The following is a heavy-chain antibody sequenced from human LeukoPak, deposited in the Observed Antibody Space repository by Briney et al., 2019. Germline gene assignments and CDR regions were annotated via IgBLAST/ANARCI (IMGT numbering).Heavy chain of an antibody. CDR2: ISGSGGST. CDR3: AKDQDSLVRGIIWMNNWFDP. CDR1: GFTFSSYA. D-gene: IGHD3-10*01. Sequence: GGSLRLSCAASGFTFSSYAMSWVRQAPGKGLEWVSAISGSGGSTYYADSVKGRFTISRDSSKNMLYLQMNSLRAEDTAVYYCAKDQDSLVRGIIWMNNWFDPWGQGSLVTVSS. J-gene: IGHJ5*02. V-gene: IGHV3-23*01.